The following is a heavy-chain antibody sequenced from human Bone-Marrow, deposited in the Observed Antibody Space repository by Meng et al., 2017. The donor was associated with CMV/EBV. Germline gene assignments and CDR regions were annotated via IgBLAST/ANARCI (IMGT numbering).Heavy chain of an antibody. J-gene: IGHJ5*02. CDR1: GGSIKSSSHY. CDR3: ARRNDYSNDVHWFDP. Sequence: SETLSLTCTVSGGSIKSSSHYWSWIRQSPGKGLEWIGLTYFIERTYYNAALKSRVTKSVDTSKNQFSLKLTSVTAADTAVYYCARRNDYSNDVHWFDPWGQGILVTVSS. D-gene: IGHD4-11*01. V-gene: IGHV4-39*07. CDR2: TYFIERT.